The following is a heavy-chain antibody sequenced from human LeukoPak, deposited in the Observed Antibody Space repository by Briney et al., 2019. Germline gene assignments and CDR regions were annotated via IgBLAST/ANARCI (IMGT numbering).Heavy chain of an antibody. J-gene: IGHJ4*02. CDR2: ISAYNGNT. Sequence: GSSVKVSCKASGGTFSSYAISWVRQAPGQGLEWMGWISAYNGNTNYAQKLQGRVTMTTDTSTSTAYMELRSLRSDDTAVYYCARLGNWNPLDYWGQGTLVTVSS. CDR1: GGTFSSYA. CDR3: ARLGNWNPLDY. D-gene: IGHD1-1*01. V-gene: IGHV1-18*01.